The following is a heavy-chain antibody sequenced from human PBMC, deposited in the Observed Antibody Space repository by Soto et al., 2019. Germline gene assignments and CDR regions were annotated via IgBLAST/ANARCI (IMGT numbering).Heavy chain of an antibody. D-gene: IGHD4-17*01. J-gene: IGHJ4*02. V-gene: IGHV1-18*01. Sequence: GASVKVSCKASGYTFTSYGISWLRQAPGQGLEWMGWISAYNGNTNYAQKLQGRVTMTTDTSTSTAYMELRSLRSDDTAVYYCASGQDYGEFPLTLDRQEFDYWGQGTLVTVSS. CDR2: ISAYNGNT. CDR3: ASGQDYGEFPLTLDRQEFDY. CDR1: GYTFTSYG.